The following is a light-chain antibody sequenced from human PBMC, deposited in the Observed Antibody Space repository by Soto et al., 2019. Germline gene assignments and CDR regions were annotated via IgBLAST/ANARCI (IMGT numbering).Light chain of an antibody. CDR2: GAS. CDR3: QQYGTSPRT. J-gene: IGKJ1*01. Sequence: EIVMTQSPATLSVSPGETATLSCRASQSVAGNLAWYQQKPGQPPRLLIYGASNRATGIPDKFSGSGSGTDFTLTISRLEPEDFAVYYCQQYGTSPRTFGQGTKVDI. V-gene: IGKV3-20*01. CDR1: QSVAGN.